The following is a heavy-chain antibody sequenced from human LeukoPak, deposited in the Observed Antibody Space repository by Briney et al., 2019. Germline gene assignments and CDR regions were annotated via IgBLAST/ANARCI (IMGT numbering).Heavy chain of an antibody. D-gene: IGHD3-3*01. CDR3: ARATYYDFWSGYPNAFDI. V-gene: IGHV4-59*01. Sequence: SETLSLTCTVSGGSISSYYWSWIRQPPGKGLEWIGYIYYSGSTNYNPSLKSRVTISVDTSKNQFSLKLSSVTAAATAVYYCARATYYDFWSGYPNAFDIWGQGTMVTVSS. CDR1: GGSISSYY. CDR2: IYYSGST. J-gene: IGHJ3*02.